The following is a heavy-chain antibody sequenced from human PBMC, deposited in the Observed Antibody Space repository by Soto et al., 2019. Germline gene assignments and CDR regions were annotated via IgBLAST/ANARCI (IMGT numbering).Heavy chain of an antibody. CDR1: GGSISSSNYY. Sequence: QLQLQESGPGLVKPSETLSLTCTVSGGSISSSNYYWGWIRQPPGKGLEWIGSIYYSGSTYYNPSLKSRGTISVDTSKSQFALKLSSVTAADTAGYYCARHQTVTSYGFDYWGQGTLVTVSS. CDR2: IYYSGST. D-gene: IGHD4-17*01. J-gene: IGHJ4*02. CDR3: ARHQTVTSYGFDY. V-gene: IGHV4-39*01.